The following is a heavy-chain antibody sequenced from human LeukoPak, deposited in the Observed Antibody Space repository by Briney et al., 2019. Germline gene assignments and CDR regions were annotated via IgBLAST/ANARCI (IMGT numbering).Heavy chain of an antibody. CDR3: ARDAAAAGTVNFDY. Sequence: GGSLRLSCAASGFTFSSYGMHWVRQAPGKGLEWVAVIWYDGSNKYYADSVKGRFTISRDNSKNTLYLQMNSLRAEDTAVYCCARDAAAAGTVNFDYWGQGTLVTVSS. D-gene: IGHD6-13*01. CDR2: IWYDGSNK. CDR1: GFTFSSYG. J-gene: IGHJ4*02. V-gene: IGHV3-33*01.